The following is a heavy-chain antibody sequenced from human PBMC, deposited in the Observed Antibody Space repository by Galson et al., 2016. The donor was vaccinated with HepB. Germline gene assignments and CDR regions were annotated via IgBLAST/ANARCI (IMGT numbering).Heavy chain of an antibody. CDR3: GRWYYDAS. D-gene: IGHD3-16*01. CDR2: IHYDGIAT. V-gene: IGHV3-33*08. J-gene: IGHJ3*01. CDR1: GLSFSSHD. Sequence: SLRLSCAASGLSFSSHDMHWVRQVPVKGLEWVAVIHYDGIATFYADSVKGRFTISRDTSKNTLYLQMNSLRAEDTAIYYCGRWYYDASWGQGTMVTVS.